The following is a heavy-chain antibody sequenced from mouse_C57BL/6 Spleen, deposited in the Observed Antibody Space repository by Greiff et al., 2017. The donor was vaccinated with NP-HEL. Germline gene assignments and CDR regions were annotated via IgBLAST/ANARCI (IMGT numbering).Heavy chain of an antibody. D-gene: IGHD2-3*01. CDR2: IYPGDGDT. J-gene: IGHJ1*03. Sequence: VQLQQSGPELVKPGASVKISCKASGYAFSSSWMNWVKQRPGKGLEWIGRIYPGDGDTNYNGKFKGKATLTADKSSSTAYMQLSSLTSEDSAVYFCARLGLYDGYYPWYFDVWGTGTTVTVSS. CDR1: GYAFSSSW. CDR3: ARLGLYDGYYPWYFDV. V-gene: IGHV1-82*01.